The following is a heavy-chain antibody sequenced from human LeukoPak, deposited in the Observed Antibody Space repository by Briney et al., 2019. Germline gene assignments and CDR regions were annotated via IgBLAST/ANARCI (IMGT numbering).Heavy chain of an antibody. CDR1: GGSFSGYY. D-gene: IGHD6-13*01. J-gene: IGHJ3*01. V-gene: IGHV4-34*12. Sequence: SETLSLTCAVYGGSFSGYYWTWIRQPPGKGLEWIGDSLHLGRTNYNPSLKSRVTISLDTSKNQCSLKLNSLTAADTAVYYCARDPPGGYGISSPNSFDLWGQGTMVTVSS. CDR3: ARDPPGGYGISSPNSFDL. CDR2: SLHLGRT.